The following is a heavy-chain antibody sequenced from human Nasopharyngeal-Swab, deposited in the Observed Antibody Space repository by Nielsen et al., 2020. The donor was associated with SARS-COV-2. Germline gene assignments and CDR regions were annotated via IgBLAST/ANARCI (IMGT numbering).Heavy chain of an antibody. J-gene: IGHJ6*04. D-gene: IGHD6-19*01. CDR3: AKDFNQYNSGWYDG. CDR2: TSGDGTNT. Sequence: PGKGLEWVSVTSGDGTNTYYADSVRGRFTISRDNSKNSLCLQMNSLRTEDTALYYCAKDFNQYNSGWYDGWGKGPRSPSPQ. V-gene: IGHV3-43*01.